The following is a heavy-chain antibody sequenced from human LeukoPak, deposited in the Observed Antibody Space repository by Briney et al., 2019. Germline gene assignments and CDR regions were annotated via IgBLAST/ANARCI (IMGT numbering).Heavy chain of an antibody. Sequence: PGGSLRLSCAASGFTFSTYSLNWVRQAPGKGLEWVSSISSSSSYIYYADSMKGRFTISRDNAKNSLYLQMDSLRAEDTAVYSCARGGYGGLDYWGQGTLVTVSS. CDR3: ARGGYGGLDY. D-gene: IGHD4-23*01. CDR2: ISSSSSYI. V-gene: IGHV3-21*01. J-gene: IGHJ4*02. CDR1: GFTFSTYS.